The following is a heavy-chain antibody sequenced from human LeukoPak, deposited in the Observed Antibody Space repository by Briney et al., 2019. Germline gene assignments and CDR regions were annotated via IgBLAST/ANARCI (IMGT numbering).Heavy chain of an antibody. D-gene: IGHD3-3*01. Sequence: ASVTVSCKASGYTFTSYGISWVRQAPGQGLEWMGWISAYNGNTNYAQKLQGRVTMTTDTSTSTAYMELRSLRSDDTAVYYCARDRFTIFGVVIRTINAFDIWGQGTMVTVSS. CDR1: GYTFTSYG. CDR2: ISAYNGNT. V-gene: IGHV1-18*01. J-gene: IGHJ3*02. CDR3: ARDRFTIFGVVIRTINAFDI.